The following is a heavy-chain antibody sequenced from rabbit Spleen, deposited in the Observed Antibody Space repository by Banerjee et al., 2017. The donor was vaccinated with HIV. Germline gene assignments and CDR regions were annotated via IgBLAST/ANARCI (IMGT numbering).Heavy chain of an antibody. CDR3: ARDRTDVGNTLNL. CDR1: GISFSGSQY. D-gene: IGHD1-1*01. Sequence: QSLEESGGDLVKPGASLTLTCSASGISFSGSQYMCWVRQAPGKGLEWIACIYAGSGSTYYASWAKGRFTISKTSSTTVTLQMTSLTAADTATYFCARDRTDVGNTLNLWGPGTLVTVS. CDR2: IYAGSGST. V-gene: IGHV1S40*01. J-gene: IGHJ4*01.